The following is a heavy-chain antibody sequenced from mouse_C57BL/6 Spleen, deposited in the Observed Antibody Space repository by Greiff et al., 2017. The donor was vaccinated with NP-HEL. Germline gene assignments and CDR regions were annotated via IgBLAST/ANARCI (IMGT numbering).Heavy chain of an antibody. CDR3: ARKEDYYGSSPFAY. Sequence: QVQLQQPGAELVRPGSSVKLSCKASGYTFTSYWMHWVKQRPIQGLEWIGNFDPSDSDTHYNPKFKAKATLTDTKSSSTAYMQLSSLTAEDSAVYYCARKEDYYGSSPFAYWGQGTLVTVSA. CDR2: FDPSDSDT. CDR1: GYTFTSYW. V-gene: IGHV1-52*01. D-gene: IGHD1-1*01. J-gene: IGHJ3*01.